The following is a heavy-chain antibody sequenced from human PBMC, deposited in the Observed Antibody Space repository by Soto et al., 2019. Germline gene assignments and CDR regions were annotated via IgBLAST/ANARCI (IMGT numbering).Heavy chain of an antibody. V-gene: IGHV1-69*01. Sequence: VQLMQSEAEVKQPGSSVKVSCKASGGTFSSHSINWVRQAPGQGLEWMGGIITLFGTANYAQNFQGRVTITADQSTSTAYMELNSLRSDDTAVYYCAREVGYGDFSAALLDWGQGTLVTVSS. CDR2: IITLFGTA. CDR1: GGTFSSHS. J-gene: IGHJ4*02. D-gene: IGHD4-17*01. CDR3: AREVGYGDFSAALLD.